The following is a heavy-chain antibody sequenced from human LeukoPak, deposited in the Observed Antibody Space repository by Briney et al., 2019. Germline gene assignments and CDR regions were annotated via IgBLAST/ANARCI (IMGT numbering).Heavy chain of an antibody. CDR3: ARDQEGFDY. J-gene: IGHJ4*02. CDR2: INAGNGNT. CDR1: GYTFTSYA. Sequence: ASVKVSCKASGYTFTSYAMHWVRQAPGQRLEWMGWINAGNGNTKYSQKFQGRVTVTRDTSTSTVHMELSGLRSEDTAVYYCARDQEGFDYWGQGTLVTASS. V-gene: IGHV1-3*01.